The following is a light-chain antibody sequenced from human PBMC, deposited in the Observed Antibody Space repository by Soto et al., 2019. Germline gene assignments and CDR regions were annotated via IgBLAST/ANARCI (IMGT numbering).Light chain of an antibody. CDR3: QSYDSSLSGVV. Sequence: QSVVTQSPSASASLGASVKLTCTLSSGHSSYAIAWHQQQPEKGPRYLMKVNSDGSHIKGDGIPDRFSGSSSGAERYLTISSLQSEDEADYYCQSYDSSLSGVVFGGGTKVTVL. CDR2: VNSDGSH. CDR1: SGHSSYA. J-gene: IGLJ2*01. V-gene: IGLV4-69*01.